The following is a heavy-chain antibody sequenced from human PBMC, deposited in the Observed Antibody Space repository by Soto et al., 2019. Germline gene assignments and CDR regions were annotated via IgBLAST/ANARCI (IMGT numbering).Heavy chain of an antibody. CDR3: AKDSHYFGSGSLDY. CDR2: ISGRGSST. CDR1: GFTFSSYA. D-gene: IGHD3-10*01. V-gene: IGHV3-23*01. Sequence: EVQLLESGGGLTQPGGSLRLSCAASGFTFSSYAMNWVRQAPGKGLVWLASISGRGSSTFYADSVKGRFTISRDNSNNTLYLQMNSLRAEDTAVYYCAKDSHYFGSGSLDYWGQGTLVTVSS. J-gene: IGHJ4*02.